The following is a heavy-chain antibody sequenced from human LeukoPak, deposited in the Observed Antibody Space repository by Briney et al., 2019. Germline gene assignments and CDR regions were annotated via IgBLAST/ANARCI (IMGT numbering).Heavy chain of an antibody. V-gene: IGHV1-2*02. Sequence: ASVKVSCKASGHTFTGYYMHWVRQAPGQGLEWMGWIHPNSGGTNYAQKFQGRVTMTRDTSISTAYVELSRLRSDDTAVYYCARGGYHNYYYYYMDVWGKGTTVTVSS. D-gene: IGHD2-2*01. CDR1: GHTFTGYY. CDR2: IHPNSGGT. J-gene: IGHJ6*03. CDR3: ARGGYHNYYYYYMDV.